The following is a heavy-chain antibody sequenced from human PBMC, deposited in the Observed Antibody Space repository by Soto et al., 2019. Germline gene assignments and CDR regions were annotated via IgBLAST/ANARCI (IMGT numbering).Heavy chain of an antibody. J-gene: IGHJ6*02. CDR2: INPSGGST. Sequence: ASVKVSCKASGYTFTSYYMHWVRQAPGQGREWMGIINPSGGSTSYAQKFQGRVTMTRDTSTSTVYMELSSLRSEETAVYYCARDLIAVASSTRDYYYYGMDVWGQGATVTVSS. D-gene: IGHD2-21*01. V-gene: IGHV1-46*01. CDR3: ARDLIAVASSTRDYYYYGMDV. CDR1: GYTFTSYY.